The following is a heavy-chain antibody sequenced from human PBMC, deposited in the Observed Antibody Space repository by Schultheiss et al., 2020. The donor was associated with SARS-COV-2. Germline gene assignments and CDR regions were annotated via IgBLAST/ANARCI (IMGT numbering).Heavy chain of an antibody. D-gene: IGHD3-22*01. V-gene: IGHV3-30*18. Sequence: GESLKISCAASGFTFSTYAMNWVRQAPGKGLEWVAVISYDGTIKYYVDSVKGRFTISRDNSKNTLYLQMNSLRAEDTAVYYCAKDRGGHYDSSGYYFSLNLDYWGQGTLVTVSS. J-gene: IGHJ4*02. CDR3: AKDRGGHYDSSGYYFSLNLDY. CDR1: GFTFSTYA. CDR2: ISYDGTIK.